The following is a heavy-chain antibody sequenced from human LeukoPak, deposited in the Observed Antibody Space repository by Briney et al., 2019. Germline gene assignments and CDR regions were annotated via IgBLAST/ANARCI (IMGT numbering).Heavy chain of an antibody. CDR3: ASTRFVNWIHVGYMDV. V-gene: IGHV4-39*07. CDR2: IYHSGSK. Sequence: SETLSLTCTVSGGSISSSSYYWGWIRQPPVKGLEWIASIYHSGSKYYNPSLKSRVTISLDMSKNQFSLQVNSVTAADTAVYYCASTRFVNWIHVGYMDVWGKGTTVTVSS. D-gene: IGHD5-18*01. J-gene: IGHJ6*03. CDR1: GGSISSSSYY.